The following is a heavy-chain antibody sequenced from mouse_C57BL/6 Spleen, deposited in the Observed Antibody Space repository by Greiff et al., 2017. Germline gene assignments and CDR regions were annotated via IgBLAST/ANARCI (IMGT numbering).Heavy chain of an antibody. D-gene: IGHD1-1*01. CDR2: INPGSGGT. V-gene: IGHV1-54*01. CDR1: GYAFTNYL. Sequence: QVQLQQSGAELVRPGTSVKVSCKASGYAFTNYLMEWVKQRPGQGLEWIGVINPGSGGTNYNEKFKGKATLTADKSSSTAYMQLSSLTSEDSAVYFCARPHYYGSPAWFAYWGQGTLVTVSA. J-gene: IGHJ3*01. CDR3: ARPHYYGSPAWFAY.